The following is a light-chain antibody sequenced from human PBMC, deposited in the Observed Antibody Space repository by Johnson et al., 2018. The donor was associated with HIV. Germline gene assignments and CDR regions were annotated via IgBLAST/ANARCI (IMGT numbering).Light chain of an antibody. CDR3: GTWDTSLTASV. CDR1: SSNIGNNY. V-gene: IGLV1-51*01. Sequence: QSVLTQPPSVSAAPGQKVTISCSGSSSNIGNNYVSWYQQVPGTAPKLLIYDNNRRPSGIPDRFSGSKSGSSATLGITGLQTGDEADYYCGTWDTSLTASVFGTGTKVTGL. CDR2: DNN. J-gene: IGLJ1*01.